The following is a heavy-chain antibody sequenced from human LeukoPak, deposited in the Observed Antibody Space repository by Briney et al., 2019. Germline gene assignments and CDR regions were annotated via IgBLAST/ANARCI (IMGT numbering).Heavy chain of an antibody. Sequence: GGSLRLSCAASGFTFSDYYMSWIRQAPGKGLEWVSYISSSGSTIYYADSVKGRFTISRDNAKNSLYLQMNSLRAEDTAVYYCARDLASTTVTTIVTILDYWGQGTLVTVSS. J-gene: IGHJ4*02. D-gene: IGHD4-17*01. CDR3: ARDLASTTVTTIVTILDY. V-gene: IGHV3-11*01. CDR1: GFTFSDYY. CDR2: ISSSGSTI.